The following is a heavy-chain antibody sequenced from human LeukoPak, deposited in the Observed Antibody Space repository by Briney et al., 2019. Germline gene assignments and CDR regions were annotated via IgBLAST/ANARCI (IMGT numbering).Heavy chain of an antibody. CDR1: GGSFSGYY. J-gene: IGHJ4*02. D-gene: IGHD4-17*01. CDR2: INHSGST. CDR3: ARANTTGYYFDY. Sequence: SETLSLTCAVYGGSFSGYYWSWIRQPPGKGLEWIGEINHSGSTNYNPSLKSRVTISVDTSKNQFSLKLSSVTAADTAVYYCARANTTGYYFDYWGQGTLVTVSS. V-gene: IGHV4-34*01.